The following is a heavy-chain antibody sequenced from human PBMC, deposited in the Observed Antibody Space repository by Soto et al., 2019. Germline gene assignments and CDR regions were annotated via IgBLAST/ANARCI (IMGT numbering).Heavy chain of an antibody. Sequence: QVQLVESGGGVVQPGRSLRLSCAASGFTFSHYAMHWVRQAPGKGLEWVAVMSYDGSNEYYADSVKVRFTISKDNSKNTLYLQMNSQRAEDTAVYCCAKDGSHNFDYWGQGTLVTVSS. CDR2: MSYDGSNE. D-gene: IGHD1-26*01. V-gene: IGHV3-30*18. CDR1: GFTFSHYA. CDR3: AKDGSHNFDY. J-gene: IGHJ4*02.